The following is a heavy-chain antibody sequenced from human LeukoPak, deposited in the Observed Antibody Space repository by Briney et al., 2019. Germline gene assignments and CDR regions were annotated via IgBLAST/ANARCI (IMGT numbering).Heavy chain of an antibody. V-gene: IGHV1-2*06. CDR3: ARGDYGDYSYFFDY. Sequence: ASVKVSCKASGYTFTGYYMHWVRQAPGQGLEWMGRINPNSGGTNYAQKFQGRVNMTRDTSISTAYMELSRLRSDDTAVYYCARGDYGDYSYFFDYWGQGTLVTVSS. D-gene: IGHD4-17*01. CDR1: GYTFTGYY. J-gene: IGHJ4*02. CDR2: INPNSGGT.